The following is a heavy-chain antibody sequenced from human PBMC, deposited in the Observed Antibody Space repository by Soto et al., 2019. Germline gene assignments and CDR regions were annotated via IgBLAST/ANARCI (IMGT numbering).Heavy chain of an antibody. V-gene: IGHV4-61*01. D-gene: IGHD2-8*01. CDR1: GGSVSSANYY. Sequence: KASETLSLTCTVSGGSVSSANYYWTWIRQPPGKGLEWIGYVLYSGNTNSNPSLKSRVSISVDTSKDQFSLKLRSVTAAETAVYICVNGFSLDYWGQGILVTVSS. J-gene: IGHJ4*02. CDR2: VLYSGNT. CDR3: VNGFSLDY.